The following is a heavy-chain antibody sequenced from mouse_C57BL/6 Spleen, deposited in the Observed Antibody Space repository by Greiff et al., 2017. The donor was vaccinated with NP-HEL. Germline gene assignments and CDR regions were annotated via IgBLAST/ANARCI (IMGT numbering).Heavy chain of an antibody. CDR1: GYAFTNYL. CDR2: INPGSGGT. CDR3: ACPPY. V-gene: IGHV1-54*01. Sequence: QVHVKQSGAELVRPGTSVKVSCKASGYAFTNYLIEWVKQRPGQGLEWIGEINPGSGGTNYNEKFKGKATLTADKSSSTAYMQLSSLTSEDSAVYFCACPPYWGQGTSVTVSS. J-gene: IGHJ4*01.